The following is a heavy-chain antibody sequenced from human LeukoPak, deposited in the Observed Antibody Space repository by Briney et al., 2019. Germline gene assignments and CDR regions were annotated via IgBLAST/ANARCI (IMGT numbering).Heavy chain of an antibody. CDR1: GGSISSGGYY. J-gene: IGHJ4*02. CDR2: IYYSGST. CDR3: ASGAYSSSSFDY. V-gene: IGHV4-31*03. Sequence: PSQTLFLTCTVSGGSISSGGYYWSWIRQHPGKGLEWIGYIYYSGSTYYNPSLKSRVTISVDTSKNQFSLKLSSVTAADTAVYYCASGAYSSSSFDYWGQGTLVTVSS. D-gene: IGHD6-6*01.